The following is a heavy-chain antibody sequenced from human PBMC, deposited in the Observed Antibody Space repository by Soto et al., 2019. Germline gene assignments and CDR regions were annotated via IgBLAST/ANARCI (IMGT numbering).Heavy chain of an antibody. CDR3: ARRPLYGSRFDY. Sequence: QVQLQQWGAGLLKPSETLSLTCAVYGGPFSGYYWSWIRQPPGKGLEWIGEINHSGSTNYNPSLKSRVTISVDTSKNQFSLKLSSVTAADTAVYYCARRPLYGSRFDYWGQGTLVTVSS. CDR1: GGPFSGYY. V-gene: IGHV4-34*01. J-gene: IGHJ4*02. D-gene: IGHD3-10*01. CDR2: INHSGST.